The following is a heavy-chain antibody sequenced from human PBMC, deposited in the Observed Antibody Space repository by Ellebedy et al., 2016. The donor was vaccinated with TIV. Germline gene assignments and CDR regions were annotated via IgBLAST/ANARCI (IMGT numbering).Heavy chain of an antibody. J-gene: IGHJ4*02. D-gene: IGHD2-8*01. CDR3: ARSRGVSY. CDR2: ISNDGSNK. CDR1: GFPFNYFG. Sequence: GESLKISCVASGFPFNYFGMHWVRQAPGKGLEWVAVISNDGSNKYYADSVKGRFTISRDNSKNTLYLQRNSLRAEDTAVYFCARSRGVSYWGQGTLVTVSS. V-gene: IGHV3-30*03.